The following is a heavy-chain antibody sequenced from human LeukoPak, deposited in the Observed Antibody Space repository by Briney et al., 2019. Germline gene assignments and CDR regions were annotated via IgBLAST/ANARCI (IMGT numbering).Heavy chain of an antibody. J-gene: IGHJ4*02. CDR2: IGGSDGRT. V-gene: IGHV3-23*01. CDR3: AKTDIGLVVAGTLDS. D-gene: IGHD2-15*01. CDR1: GFTFNKYG. Sequence: PGGSLRLSCAASGFTFNKYGMIWVRQAPGKGLEWVSSIGGSDGRTYYADSVEGRFTVSRDNTKNTLYLQLDSLRVEDTGLYYCAKTDIGLVVAGTLDSWGQGTQVTVFS.